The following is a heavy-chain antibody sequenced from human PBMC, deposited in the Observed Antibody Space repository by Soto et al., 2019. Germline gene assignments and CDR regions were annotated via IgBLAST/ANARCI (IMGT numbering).Heavy chain of an antibody. D-gene: IGHD5-18*01. V-gene: IGHV1-69*02. CDR3: ARAVQLWLELDP. Sequence: QVQLVQSGAEVKKPGSSVKVSCKASGGTFSSYTISWLRQAPGQGLEWMGRIIPILGIANYAQKFQGRVTITADKSTSTAYMELSIMRSEDTAVYFCARAVQLWLELDPWGQGTLVTVSS. J-gene: IGHJ5*02. CDR2: IIPILGIA. CDR1: GGTFSSYT.